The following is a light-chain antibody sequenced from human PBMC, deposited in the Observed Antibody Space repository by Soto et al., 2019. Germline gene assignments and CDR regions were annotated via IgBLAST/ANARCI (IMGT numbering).Light chain of an antibody. Sequence: DIHMTQSPSSVSASVGDRVTITCRASQGIGTWLALYQQKPGKDPKYLIYGASSLHSRVPSRFSGSGSGTDFTLTISGLQPEDFETYYCQHANHFPLTFGGGTRVEIK. CDR1: QGIGTW. J-gene: IGKJ4*01. CDR3: QHANHFPLT. V-gene: IGKV1-12*01. CDR2: GAS.